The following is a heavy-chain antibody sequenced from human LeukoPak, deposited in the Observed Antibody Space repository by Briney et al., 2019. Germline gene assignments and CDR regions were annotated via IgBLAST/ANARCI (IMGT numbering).Heavy chain of an antibody. D-gene: IGHD3-22*01. V-gene: IGHV3-21*01. Sequence: GGSLRLSCAASGFTFSTSSMSWVRQAPGKGLEWVSSISGSSIYIYYADSVKGRFTISRDNAKNSLYLQMNSLRAEDTAVYYCARDPPYYDSSGYYYDYWGQGTLVTVSS. CDR2: ISGSSIYI. J-gene: IGHJ4*02. CDR3: ARDPPYYDSSGYYYDY. CDR1: GFTFSTSS.